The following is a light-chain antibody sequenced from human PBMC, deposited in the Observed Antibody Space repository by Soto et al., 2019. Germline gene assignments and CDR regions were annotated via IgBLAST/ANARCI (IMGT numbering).Light chain of an antibody. CDR3: QQRMNWPLT. Sequence: EIVLTQSPATLSSSPGERATLSCRASQTVSNYLLWYQQKPGQAPRLLIYDASNRATGIPARFSGSGSETDFTLTISSLEPEDVAVYYCQQRMNWPLTFGQGTRLEIK. J-gene: IGKJ5*01. V-gene: IGKV3-11*01. CDR2: DAS. CDR1: QTVSNY.